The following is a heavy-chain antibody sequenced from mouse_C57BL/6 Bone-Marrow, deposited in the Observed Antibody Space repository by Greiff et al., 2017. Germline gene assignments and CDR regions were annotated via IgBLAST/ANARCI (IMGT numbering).Heavy chain of an antibody. D-gene: IGHD2-3*01. CDR1: GYAFTNYL. J-gene: IGHJ1*03. Sequence: VQLQESGAELVRPGTSVKVSCKASGYAFTNYLIEWVKQRPGQGLEWIGVINPGSGGTNYNEKFKGKATLTADNSSSTAYMQLSSLTSEDSAVYFCARDDGYYVWYFDVWGTGTTVTVSS. V-gene: IGHV1-54*01. CDR3: ARDDGYYVWYFDV. CDR2: INPGSGGT.